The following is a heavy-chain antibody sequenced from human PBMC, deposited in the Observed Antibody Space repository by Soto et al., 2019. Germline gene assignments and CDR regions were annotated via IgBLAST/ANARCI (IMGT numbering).Heavy chain of an antibody. J-gene: IGHJ4*02. D-gene: IGHD2-15*01. CDR1: GGSISSGDYY. CDR3: ATMGTPATGLYFFDY. CDR2: IYYSGST. V-gene: IGHV4-30-4*01. Sequence: SETLSLTCTVSGGSISSGDYYWSWIRQPPGKGLEWIGYIYYSGSTYYNPSLKSRVTISVDTSKNQFSLKLSSVTAADTAVYYCATMGTPATGLYFFDYWGQGSLVTVSS.